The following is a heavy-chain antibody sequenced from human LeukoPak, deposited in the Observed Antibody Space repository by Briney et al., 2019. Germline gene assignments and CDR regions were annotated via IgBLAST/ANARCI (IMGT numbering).Heavy chain of an antibody. CDR1: GGSISSYY. CDR2: INHSGST. Sequence: SEALSLTCTVSGGSISSYYWSWIRQPPGKGLEWIGEINHSGSTNYNPSLKSRVTISVDTSKNQFSLKLSSVTAADTAVYYCARGGISRPYYYYGMDVWGQGTTVTVSS. D-gene: IGHD1-14*01. CDR3: ARGGISRPYYYYGMDV. J-gene: IGHJ6*02. V-gene: IGHV4-34*01.